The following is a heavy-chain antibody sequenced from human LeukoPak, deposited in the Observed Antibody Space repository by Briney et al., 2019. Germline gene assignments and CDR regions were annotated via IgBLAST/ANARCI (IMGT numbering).Heavy chain of an antibody. CDR1: GYTFPGLS. Sequence: ASVKVSYKHSGYTFPGLSLYLLRQDPGKGLEWMGGFDPEDGETIYAQKFQGRVTMTEDTSTDPAYMELSSLRSEDTAVYYCAALLATVVIVTDYWGQGTLVTVSS. J-gene: IGHJ4*02. CDR2: FDPEDGET. D-gene: IGHD4-23*01. V-gene: IGHV1-24*01. CDR3: AALLATVVIVTDY.